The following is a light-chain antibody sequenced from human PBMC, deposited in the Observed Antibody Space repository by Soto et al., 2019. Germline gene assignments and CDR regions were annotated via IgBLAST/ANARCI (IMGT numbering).Light chain of an antibody. CDR1: QSVFSN. CDR2: SAS. CDR3: QQYHNWPPRT. Sequence: EIVMTQSPAFLSVSPGERVILSCRASQSVFSNLAWYQQKPGQAPRLLIYSASARVTGIPARFSGSGSGTEFTLTISRLQSEDFAVYYCQQYHNWPPRTFGGGTKVEIK. J-gene: IGKJ4*01. V-gene: IGKV3-15*01.